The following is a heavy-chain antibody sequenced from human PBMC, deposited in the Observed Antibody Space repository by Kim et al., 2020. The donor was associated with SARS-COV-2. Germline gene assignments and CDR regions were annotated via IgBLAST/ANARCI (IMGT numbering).Heavy chain of an antibody. Sequence: GESLKISCKGSGYSFTSYWIGWVRQMPGKGLEWMGIIYPGDSDTRYSPSFQGQVTISADKSISTAYLQWSSLKASDTAMYYCARHIKYYDSSGYAEIDYWGQGTLVTVSS. CDR2: IYPGDSDT. CDR1: GYSFTSYW. J-gene: IGHJ4*02. CDR3: ARHIKYYDSSGYAEIDY. D-gene: IGHD3-22*01. V-gene: IGHV5-51*01.